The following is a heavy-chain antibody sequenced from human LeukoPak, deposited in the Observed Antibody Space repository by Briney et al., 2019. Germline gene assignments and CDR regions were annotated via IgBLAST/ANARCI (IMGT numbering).Heavy chain of an antibody. CDR1: GYSFAGYW. Sequence: GESLKISRKGSGYSFAGYWIGWVRQMPGKGLEWMGIIYPGDSDTRYSPSFQGQVTISADKSISTAYLQWSSLKASDTAMYYCARQSYNILTALSATDVFDIWGQGTMVSVSS. D-gene: IGHD3-9*01. CDR3: ARQSYNILTALSATDVFDI. J-gene: IGHJ3*02. V-gene: IGHV5-51*01. CDR2: IYPGDSDT.